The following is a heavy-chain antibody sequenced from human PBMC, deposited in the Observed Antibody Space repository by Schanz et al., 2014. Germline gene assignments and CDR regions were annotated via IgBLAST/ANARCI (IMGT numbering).Heavy chain of an antibody. J-gene: IGHJ2*01. CDR1: GGTFSSYT. V-gene: IGHV1-69*02. Sequence: QVQLVQSGAEVKKPGSSVKVSCKASGGTFSSYTISWVRQAPGQGLEWMGRIIPILGIANYAQKFQGRVTMTTDTSTSTAYMELRSLRSDDTAVYYCARRYYGSGSYWFFDLWGRGTLVTVSS. D-gene: IGHD3-10*01. CDR2: IIPILGIA. CDR3: ARRYYGSGSYWFFDL.